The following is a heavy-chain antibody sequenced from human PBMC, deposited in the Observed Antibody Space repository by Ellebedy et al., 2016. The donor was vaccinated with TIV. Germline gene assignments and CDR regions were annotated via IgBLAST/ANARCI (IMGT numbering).Heavy chain of an antibody. V-gene: IGHV5-10-1*01. CDR3: ARHELGSNAAFDY. CDR1: GYNFPLYW. D-gene: IGHD1-26*01. CDR2: IDPSDPSGSYT. J-gene: IGHJ4*02. Sequence: GESLKISXATSGYNFPLYWITWVRQMPGKGLEWMGRIDPSDPSGSYTTYSPSSQGHVTISVDKSITTAYLEWSSLKASDTAMYYCARHELGSNAAFDYWGQGTLVTVSS.